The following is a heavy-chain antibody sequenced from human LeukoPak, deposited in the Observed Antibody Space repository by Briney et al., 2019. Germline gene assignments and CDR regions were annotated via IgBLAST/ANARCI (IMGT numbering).Heavy chain of an antibody. CDR3: AKINSRDGYDYDSFDY. CDR1: GFTFDAYA. V-gene: IGHV3-23*01. D-gene: IGHD5-24*01. Sequence: GGSLRLSCAASGFTFDAYAMTWVRQAPGKGLEWVSSISGKTGTTYYADSVKGRFTISRDSSKTTLYLQMNSLRAEDTAVYYCAKINSRDGYDYDSFDYWGQGTLVTASS. J-gene: IGHJ4*02. CDR2: ISGKTGTT.